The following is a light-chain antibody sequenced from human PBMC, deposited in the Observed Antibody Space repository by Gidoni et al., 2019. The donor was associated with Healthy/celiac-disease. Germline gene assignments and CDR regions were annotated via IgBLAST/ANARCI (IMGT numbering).Light chain of an antibody. J-gene: IGKJ3*01. CDR3: MQALQTPFT. Sequence: DIVMTQSSLSLPVTPGEPASSSCRSSQSLLHSNGYNYLDWYLQKPWQSPQLLIYLGSNRASGVPDRFSGSGSGTDFTLKISRVEAEDVGVYYCMQALQTPFTFGPGTKVEIK. V-gene: IGKV2-28*01. CDR1: QSLLHSNGYNY. CDR2: LGS.